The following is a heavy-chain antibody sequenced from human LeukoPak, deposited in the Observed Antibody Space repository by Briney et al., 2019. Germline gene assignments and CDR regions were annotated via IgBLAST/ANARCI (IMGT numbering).Heavy chain of an antibody. V-gene: IGHV3-30*02. D-gene: IGHD3-10*01. CDR3: ARDQYGSGDGYYMDV. J-gene: IGHJ6*03. CDR1: GFSFSNYG. CDR2: IRYDGKTI. Sequence: GGSLRLSCTASGFSFSNYGMQWVRQAPDKGLEWLAFIRYDGKTIYYADSVKGRFTISRDNAKNSLYLQMNSLRVEDTAVYYCARDQYGSGDGYYMDVWGKGTTVTISS.